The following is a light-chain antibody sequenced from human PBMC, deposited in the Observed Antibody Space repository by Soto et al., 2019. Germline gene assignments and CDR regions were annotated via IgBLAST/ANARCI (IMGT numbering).Light chain of an antibody. CDR1: QGLSTW. CDR2: AAS. V-gene: IGKV1-12*01. Sequence: DIQMTQSPSSVSASVGDRVTITCRASQGLSTWLAWYQQKPGKAPQLLIYAASILQSGVPSRSSASGSRTDFTLTISSLQPEDFATYYCQQANTCPFTFGPGTKVDIK. J-gene: IGKJ3*01. CDR3: QQANTCPFT.